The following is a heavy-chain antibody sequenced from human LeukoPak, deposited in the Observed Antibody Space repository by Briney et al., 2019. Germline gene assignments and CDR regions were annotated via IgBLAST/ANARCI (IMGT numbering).Heavy chain of an antibody. V-gene: IGHV1-69*13. J-gene: IGHJ6*02. CDR3: ARALSGSGGSILYYYYGMDV. Sequence: GASVKVSCKASGYTFTGYYMHWVRQAPGQGLEWMGGIIPILGTANYAQKFQGRVTITADESTSTAYMELSSLRSEDTAVYYCARALSGSGGSILYYYYGMDVWGQGTTVTVSS. CDR1: GYTFTGYY. D-gene: IGHD2-15*01. CDR2: IIPILGTA.